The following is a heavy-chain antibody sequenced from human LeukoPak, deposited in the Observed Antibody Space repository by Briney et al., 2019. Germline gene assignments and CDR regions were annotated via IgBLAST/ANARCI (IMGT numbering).Heavy chain of an antibody. D-gene: IGHD6-13*01. Sequence: GASVKVSCKASGGTFSSYAISWVRQAPGQGLEWMGGIIPIFGTANYAQKFQGRVTITADESTSTAYMELSSLRSEDTAVYYCASARIAAGGHHYYYYGMDVWGQGTTVTVSS. J-gene: IGHJ6*02. CDR1: GGTFSSYA. V-gene: IGHV1-69*13. CDR2: IIPIFGTA. CDR3: ASARIAAGGHHYYYYGMDV.